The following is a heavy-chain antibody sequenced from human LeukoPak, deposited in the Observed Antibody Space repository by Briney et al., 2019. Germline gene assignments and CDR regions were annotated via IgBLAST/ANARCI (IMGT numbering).Heavy chain of an antibody. Sequence: ETLSLTCAVYGGSFSGYYWSWIRQAPGKGLEWVGRIKSKTAGGTTDYPAPVKGRFTISRDDSEKTLYLQMNSLKTEDTAVYYCTTDGVVVGANFYWGQGTLVTVSS. D-gene: IGHD1-26*01. CDR2: IKSKTAGGTT. CDR1: GGSFSGYY. J-gene: IGHJ4*02. CDR3: TTDGVVVGANFY. V-gene: IGHV3-15*01.